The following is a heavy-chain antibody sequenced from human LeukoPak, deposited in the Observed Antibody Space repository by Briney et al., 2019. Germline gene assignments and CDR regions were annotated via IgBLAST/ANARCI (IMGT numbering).Heavy chain of an antibody. V-gene: IGHV4-39*02. Sequence: PSETLSLTCTVSGGSXSSSGYYWGWIRQPPGKXXXXXXXXYYSGSTXXXXXXKXXVTIXVDTSENHFSLKLNSVTAADTALYYCARLGYCSSASCGPLDYWGQGTLVTVS. J-gene: IGHJ4*02. CDR3: ARLGYCSSASCGPLDY. D-gene: IGHD2-2*01. CDR2: XYYSGST. CDR1: GGSXSSSGYY.